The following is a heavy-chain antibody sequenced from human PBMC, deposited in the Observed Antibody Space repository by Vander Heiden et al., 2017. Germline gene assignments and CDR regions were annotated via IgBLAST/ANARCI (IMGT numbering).Heavy chain of an antibody. CDR2: MDPKTGET. D-gene: IGHD1-26*01. Sequence: QGQVVQSGAEVKKPGASVRVSCKASGSTFTTYAINWVRQASGQGLEWMGWMDPKTGETGYAQRFQGRVTMTRNISRSTADMELSGLRSEDTAVYFCARVARFAGSYYNYFDTWGQGSLVTVSS. V-gene: IGHV1-8*01. J-gene: IGHJ4*02. CDR1: GSTFTTYA. CDR3: ARVARFAGSYYNYFDT.